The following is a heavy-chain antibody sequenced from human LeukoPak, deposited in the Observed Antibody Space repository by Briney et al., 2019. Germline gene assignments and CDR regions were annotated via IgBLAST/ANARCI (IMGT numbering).Heavy chain of an antibody. CDR3: VREGMAGRGLFDY. CDR1: RFTFDDYA. Sequence: GGSLRLSCAASRFTFDDYAMSWVRQAPGKGLEWVSRINWNGGSTSYGDSVKGRFTISRDNAKNSLYLQMSSLRVEDTALYYCVREGMAGRGLFDYWGQGTLVTVSS. J-gene: IGHJ4*02. V-gene: IGHV3-20*04. D-gene: IGHD5-24*01. CDR2: INWNGGST.